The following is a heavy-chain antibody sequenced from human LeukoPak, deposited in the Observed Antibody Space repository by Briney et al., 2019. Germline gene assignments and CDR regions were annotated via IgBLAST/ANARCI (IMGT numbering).Heavy chain of an antibody. CDR1: GYTFTSYA. CDR3: ARDRKLLWFGY. Sequence: ASVKVSCKASGYTFTSYAMHWVGQAPGQRLEWMGWINAGNGNTKYSQKFQGRVTITRDTSASTAYMELSSLRSEDTAVYYCARDRKLLWFGYWGQGTLVTISS. V-gene: IGHV1-3*01. D-gene: IGHD3-10*01. CDR2: INAGNGNT. J-gene: IGHJ4*02.